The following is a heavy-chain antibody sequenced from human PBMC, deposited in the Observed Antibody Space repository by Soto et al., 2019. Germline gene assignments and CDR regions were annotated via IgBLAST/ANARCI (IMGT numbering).Heavy chain of an antibody. J-gene: IGHJ4*02. Sequence: SETLSRTCTVSGVSISSYYWSWIRQPPGKGLEWIGYIYYSGSTNYNPSLKSRVTISVDTSKNQFSLKLSSVTAADTAVYYCARRNDYLYYCGQGTLVTVSS. CDR2: IYYSGST. V-gene: IGHV4-59*08. CDR1: GVSISSYY. CDR3: ARRNDYLYY.